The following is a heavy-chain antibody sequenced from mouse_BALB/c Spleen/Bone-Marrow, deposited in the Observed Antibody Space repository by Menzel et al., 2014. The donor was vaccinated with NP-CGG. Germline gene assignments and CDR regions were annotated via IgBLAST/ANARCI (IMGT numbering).Heavy chain of an antibody. J-gene: IGHJ2*01. CDR2: INPDSRTI. CDR1: GFDFSRYW. CDR3: ARPDYYGYLNY. V-gene: IGHV4-1*02. Sequence: DVHLVESGGGLVQPGGSLKLSCAASGFDFSRYWMSWVRQAPGKGLEWIGEINPDSRTINYSPSLKDKFIISRDNAKNTLYLRLNRAISEDTALYYCARPDYYGYLNYWGQGTTLTVSS. D-gene: IGHD1-1*01.